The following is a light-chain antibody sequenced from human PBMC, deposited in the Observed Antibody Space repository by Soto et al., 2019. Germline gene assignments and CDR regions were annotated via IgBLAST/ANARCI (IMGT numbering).Light chain of an antibody. CDR2: DVS. Sequence: QSVLTQPASVSGSPGQSITMSCTGTSSDVGGYNYVSWYQQHPGKAPKLMIYDVSNRPSGVSNRFSGSKSGNTASLTISWLQAEDEADYYCSSYTSSKDVFGTGTKVTVL. J-gene: IGLJ1*01. V-gene: IGLV2-14*01. CDR1: SSDVGGYNY. CDR3: SSYTSSKDV.